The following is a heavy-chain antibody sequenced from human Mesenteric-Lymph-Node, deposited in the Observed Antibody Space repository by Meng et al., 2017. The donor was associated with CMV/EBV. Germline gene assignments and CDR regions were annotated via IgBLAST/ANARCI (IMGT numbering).Heavy chain of an antibody. CDR1: GNSFTGYY. D-gene: IGHD6-25*01. Sequence: ASVKVSCKASGNSFTGYYMHWVRQAPGQGLEWMGVINPSGDATSYAQNFQGRVTMTRNTSISTAYMELSSLRSEDTAVYYCARLRLYYYYYYGMDVWGQGTTVTVSS. V-gene: IGHV1-46*01. CDR3: ARLRLYYYYYYGMDV. CDR2: INPSGDAT. J-gene: IGHJ6*02.